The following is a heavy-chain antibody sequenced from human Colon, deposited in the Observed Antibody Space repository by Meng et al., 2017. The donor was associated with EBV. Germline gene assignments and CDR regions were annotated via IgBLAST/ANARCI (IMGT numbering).Heavy chain of an antibody. V-gene: IGHV3-23*01. D-gene: IGHD3-3*01. CDR3: GDFSVN. CDR2: LSGSGGST. J-gene: IGHJ4*02. Sequence: DVQLXXXXXGLVXPXXSLRLSCATSGFTFSSYSLSWVRQAPGKGLEWVSALSGSGGSTYYADSVKGRFTISRDNSKNTLYLQMNGLRADDTAVYYCGDFSVNWGQGTLVTVSS. CDR1: GFTFSSYS.